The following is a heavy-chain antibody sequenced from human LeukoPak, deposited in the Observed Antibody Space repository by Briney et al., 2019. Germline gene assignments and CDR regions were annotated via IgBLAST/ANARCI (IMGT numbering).Heavy chain of an antibody. CDR2: ISSSSSYI. Sequence: GGSLRLSCAASGFTFSSYSMNWVRQAPGKGLEWVSSISSSSSYIYYADSVKGRFPISRDNAKNSLYLQMNSLRAEDTAVYYCAREGAAAGNYFDYWGQGTLVTVSS. V-gene: IGHV3-21*01. D-gene: IGHD6-13*01. CDR3: AREGAAAGNYFDY. CDR1: GFTFSSYS. J-gene: IGHJ4*02.